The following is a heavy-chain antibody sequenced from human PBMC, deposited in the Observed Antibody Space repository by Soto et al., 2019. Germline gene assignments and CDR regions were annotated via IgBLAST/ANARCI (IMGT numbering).Heavy chain of an antibody. V-gene: IGHV1-58*02. CDR2: IVVGSGNT. J-gene: IGHJ6*02. D-gene: IGHD2-15*01. CDR3: AAGDRSTWSPYGMDV. CDR1: GFTFTGSA. Sequence: QMLLVQSGPEVKKPGTSVKVSCKASGFTFTGSAIQWVRQARGQRLEWIGWIVVGSGNTNYAQNFQERVTITRDMSTSTVYMELNSLRSEDTAVYYCAAGDRSTWSPYGMDVWGQGTTVTVSS.